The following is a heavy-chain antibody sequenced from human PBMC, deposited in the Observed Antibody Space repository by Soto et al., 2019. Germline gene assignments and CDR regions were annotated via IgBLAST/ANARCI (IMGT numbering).Heavy chain of an antibody. Sequence: QVTLKESGPVLVKPTETLTLTCTVSGFSLSNAGMGVSWIRQPPGKALEWLAHIFSNDERRFSTSLKNRLTIPTATFNSHVVLIMTNMHPVDTATYYCAQTEDGGRSRTPAGWFDAWGQGTLVTVSS. CDR1: GFSLSNAGMG. CDR2: IFSNDER. CDR3: AQTEDGGRSRTPAGWFDA. D-gene: IGHD2-15*01. J-gene: IGHJ5*02. V-gene: IGHV2-26*01.